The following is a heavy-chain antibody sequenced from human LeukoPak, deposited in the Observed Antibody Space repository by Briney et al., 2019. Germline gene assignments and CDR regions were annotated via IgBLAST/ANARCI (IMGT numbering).Heavy chain of an antibody. Sequence: PGGSLRLSCAASGFTFSDYWIHWVRQAPGKGLVWVSRINTDGSITNYADSVKGRFSISRDNAKNTLHLQMDSLRAEDTAVYYCARWGSGGLTLDYWGQGTLVTVSS. J-gene: IGHJ4*02. CDR1: GFTFSDYW. V-gene: IGHV3-74*01. CDR2: INTDGSIT. CDR3: ARWGSGGLTLDY. D-gene: IGHD3-10*01.